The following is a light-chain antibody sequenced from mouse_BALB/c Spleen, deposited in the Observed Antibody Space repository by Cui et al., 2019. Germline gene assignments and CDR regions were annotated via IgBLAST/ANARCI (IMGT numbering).Light chain of an antibody. V-gene: IGKV12-46*01. J-gene: IGKJ1*01. Sequence: DIKMTQSQVYRFVTVGETVTITCRASENIYSNLAWYQQKQGKSPQLLVYAATNLADGVPSRFSGSGSGTQYSLKINSLQSEDFGSYYCQHFWGTPWTFGGGTKLEIK. CDR2: AAT. CDR1: ENIYSN. CDR3: QHFWGTPWT.